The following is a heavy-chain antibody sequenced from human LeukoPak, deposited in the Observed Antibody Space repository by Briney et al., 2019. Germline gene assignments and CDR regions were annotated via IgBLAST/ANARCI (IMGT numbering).Heavy chain of an antibody. CDR1: GGSFSGYY. V-gene: IGHV4-34*01. CDR2: INHSGST. D-gene: IGHD4-17*01. Sequence: PSETLSLTCAVYGGSFSGYYWSWIRQPPGKGLEWIGEINHSGSTNYNPSLKSRVTISVDTSKNQFSLKLSSMTAADTAVYYCARGGRSTWAVTNAEYFQHWGQGTLVTVSS. J-gene: IGHJ1*01. CDR3: ARGGRSTWAVTNAEYFQH.